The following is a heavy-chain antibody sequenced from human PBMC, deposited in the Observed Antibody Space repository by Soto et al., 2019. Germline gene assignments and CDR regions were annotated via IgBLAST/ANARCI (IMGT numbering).Heavy chain of an antibody. J-gene: IGHJ4*02. Sequence: QLQLQESGPGLVKPSETLSLTCTVSGGSISSSSYYWGWIRQPPGKGLEWIGSIYYSGSTYYNPSLKSRVTISVDTSKNQFSLKLSSVTAADTAVYYCARPPLEDYLYYFDYWGQGTLVTVSS. CDR3: ARPPLEDYLYYFDY. CDR1: GGSISSSSYY. CDR2: IYYSGST. D-gene: IGHD3-3*01. V-gene: IGHV4-39*01.